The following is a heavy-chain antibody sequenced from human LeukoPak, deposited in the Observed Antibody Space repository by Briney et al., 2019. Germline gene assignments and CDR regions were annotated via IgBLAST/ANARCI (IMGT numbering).Heavy chain of an antibody. J-gene: IGHJ4*02. CDR3: ARAWTSDPAVY. D-gene: IGHD3/OR15-3a*01. V-gene: IGHV1-2*02. CDR2: INPNSGGT. Sequence: ASVKVSCKASGYTFTDSYIDWVRQAPGQGLVWMGWINPNSGGTNYAQEFQGRVTITRGTSISTAYMELSRVRSDDTAVYYCARAWTSDPAVYWGQGTLVTVSS. CDR1: GYTFTDSY.